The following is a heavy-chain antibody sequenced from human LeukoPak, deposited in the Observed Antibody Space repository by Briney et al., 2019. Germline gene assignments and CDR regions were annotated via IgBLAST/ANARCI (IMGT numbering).Heavy chain of an antibody. CDR3: ARVIYDYVWGSYLALDY. V-gene: IGHV1-2*02. CDR2: INPNSGGT. CDR1: GYTFTSYG. J-gene: IGHJ4*02. D-gene: IGHD3-16*02. Sequence: ASVKGSCKASGYTFTSYGISWVRQAPGQGLEWMGWINPNSGGTNYAQKFQGRVTMTRDTSISTAYMELSRLRSDDTAVYYCARVIYDYVWGSYLALDYWGQGTLVTVSS.